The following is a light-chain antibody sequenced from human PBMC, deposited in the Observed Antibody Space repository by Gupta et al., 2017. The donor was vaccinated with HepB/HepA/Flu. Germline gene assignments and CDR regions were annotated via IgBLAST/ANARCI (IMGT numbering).Light chain of an antibody. Sequence: EIVLTQSPATLSLSPGERATLSCRASQRVSTHLAWYQQKPGQAPRLLIYDACNRATGIPARFSGSGSGTDFTLTISSLEPKDFAVYSCQHRSTWPPDATFGQGTRLEIK. CDR1: QRVSTH. V-gene: IGKV3-11*01. CDR2: DAC. CDR3: QHRSTWPPDAT. J-gene: IGKJ5*01.